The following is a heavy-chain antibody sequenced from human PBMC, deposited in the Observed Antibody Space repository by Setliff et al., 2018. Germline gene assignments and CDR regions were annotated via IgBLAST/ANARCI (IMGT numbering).Heavy chain of an antibody. Sequence: PGGSLRLSCAASGFTFSSYEMNWVRQAPGKGLEWVSYISSSGSTYYADSVKGRFTISRDNSKNTLYLQMNSLRAEDTAVYYCARDLGARYCSGGSCSHYYYYYYMDVWGKGTTVTVSS. V-gene: IGHV3-48*03. D-gene: IGHD2-15*01. CDR2: ISSSGST. CDR1: GFTFSSYE. CDR3: ARDLGARYCSGGSCSHYYYYYYMDV. J-gene: IGHJ6*03.